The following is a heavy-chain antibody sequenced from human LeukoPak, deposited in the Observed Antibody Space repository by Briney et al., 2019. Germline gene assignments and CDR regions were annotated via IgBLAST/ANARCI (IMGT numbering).Heavy chain of an antibody. CDR2: ISAYNGNT. CDR3: ARDWTGTTYRDFDY. J-gene: IGHJ4*02. CDR1: GGTFSSYA. V-gene: IGHV1-18*01. Sequence: ASVKVSCKASGGTFSSYAISWVRQAPGQGLEWMGWISAYNGNTNYAQKLQGRVTMTTDTSTSTAYMELRSLRSDDTAVYYCARDWTGTTYRDFDYWGQGTLVTVSS. D-gene: IGHD1-7*01.